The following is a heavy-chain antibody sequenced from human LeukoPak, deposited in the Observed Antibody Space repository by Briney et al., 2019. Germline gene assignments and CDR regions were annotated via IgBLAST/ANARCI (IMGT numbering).Heavy chain of an antibody. J-gene: IGHJ4*02. CDR1: GGSISSYY. CDR3: ARGNLDGYYFDY. CDR2: IHYSGAT. V-gene: IGHV4-34*01. Sequence: SETLSLTCTVSGGSISSYYWSWIRQPPGKGLEWIGEIHYSGATNYGPSLKSRATISADMSNNRLSLRLTSVTAADTAVFYCARGNLDGYYFDYWGQGTQVTVSS. D-gene: IGHD3/OR15-3a*01.